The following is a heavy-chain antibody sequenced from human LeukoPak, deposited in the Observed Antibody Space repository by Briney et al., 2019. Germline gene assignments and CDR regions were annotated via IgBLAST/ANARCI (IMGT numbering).Heavy chain of an antibody. Sequence: SGTQSLTCAVSGGSISSSNWWSWVRQPPGKGLEWIGEIYHSGSTNYNPSLKSRVTISVDKSKNQFSLKLSSVTAADTAEYYCAGLTTGDWFDPWGQGTLVTVSS. CDR1: GGSISSSNW. CDR2: IYHSGST. CDR3: AGLTTGDWFDP. J-gene: IGHJ5*02. V-gene: IGHV4-4*02. D-gene: IGHD4-17*01.